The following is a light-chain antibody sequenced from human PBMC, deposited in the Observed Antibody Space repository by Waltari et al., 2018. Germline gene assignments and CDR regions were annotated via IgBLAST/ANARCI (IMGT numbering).Light chain of an antibody. CDR3: CSYAGSSTPSV. Sequence: QSALTQPASVSGSPGPSITISCTGTSSDVGSYNLVSWYQQHPGKAPKLMIYEGSKRPSGVSNRFSGSKSGNTASLTISGLQAEDEADYYCCSYAGSSTPSVLGTGTKVTVL. V-gene: IGLV2-23*01. CDR1: SSDVGSYNL. J-gene: IGLJ1*01. CDR2: EGS.